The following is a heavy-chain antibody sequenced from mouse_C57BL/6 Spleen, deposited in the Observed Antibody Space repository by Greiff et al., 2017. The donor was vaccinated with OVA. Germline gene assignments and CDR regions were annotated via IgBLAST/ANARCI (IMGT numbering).Heavy chain of an antibody. J-gene: IGHJ2*01. Sequence: VQLQQPGAELVMPGASVKLSCKASGYTFTSYWMHWVKQRPGQGLEWIGEIDPADGYTKYNQKFKGKATMTGDKSSSTAYVQLSSLTSADSAFYFCARNYGDYWGQGTTLTVSS. CDR3: ARNYGDY. CDR1: GYTFTSYW. V-gene: IGHV1-69*01. D-gene: IGHD1-2*01. CDR2: IDPADGYT.